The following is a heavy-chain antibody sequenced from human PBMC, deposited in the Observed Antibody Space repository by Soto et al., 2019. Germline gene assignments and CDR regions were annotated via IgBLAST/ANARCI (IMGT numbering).Heavy chain of an antibody. J-gene: IGHJ4*02. Sequence: EVQMLESGGGLVQPGGSLRLSCVASGFTFGRFGMSWVRQAAGKGLEWVSGISNSGSGTYYADSVKGRFTISRDNAKNTLYLQMSSLRGADTALYYCSSSSPASDYWGQGTLVTVSS. CDR1: GFTFGRFG. V-gene: IGHV3-23*01. CDR2: ISNSGSGT. CDR3: SSSSPASDY. D-gene: IGHD3-10*01.